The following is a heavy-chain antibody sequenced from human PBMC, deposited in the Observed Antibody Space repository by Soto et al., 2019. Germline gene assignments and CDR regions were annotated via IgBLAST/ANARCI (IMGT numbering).Heavy chain of an antibody. D-gene: IGHD1-26*01. V-gene: IGHV3-30*03. CDR1: GFTVSGMY. CDR3: ARSVGATNWFDP. Sequence: PGGSLRLSCEVSGFTVSGMYMTWVRQAPGKGLEWVAVISYDGSNKYYADSVKGRFTISRDNAKNSLYLQMNSLRAEVTALYYCARSVGATNWFDPWGQGTLVTVSS. CDR2: ISYDGSNK. J-gene: IGHJ5*02.